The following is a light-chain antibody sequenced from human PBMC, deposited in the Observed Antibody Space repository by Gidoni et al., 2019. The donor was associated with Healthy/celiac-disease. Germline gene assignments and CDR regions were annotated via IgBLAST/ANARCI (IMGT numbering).Light chain of an antibody. CDR2: DAS. V-gene: IGKV3-11*01. CDR1: QSVSSY. Sequence: EIVLTQSPATLSLSPGERATLSCRASQSVSSYLAWYQQKPGQAPRLLIYDASNRATGIPARFSGSGSGTDFTLTISSLEPEDFAVYYCQQRSNWSYXFXQGTKLEIK. J-gene: IGKJ2*01. CDR3: QQRSNWSYX.